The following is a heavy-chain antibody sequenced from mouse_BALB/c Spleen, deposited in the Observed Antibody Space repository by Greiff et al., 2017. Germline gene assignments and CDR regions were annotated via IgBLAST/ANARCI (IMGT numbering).Heavy chain of an antibody. D-gene: IGHD4-1*01. CDR3: ARKDWGAMDY. CDR1: GFSLTSYG. CDR2: IWAGGST. V-gene: IGHV2-9*02. J-gene: IGHJ4*01. Sequence: VKLQESGPGLVAPSQSLSITCTVSGFSLTSYGVHWVRQPPGKGLEWLGVIWAGGSTNYNSALMSRLSISKDNSKSQVFLKMNSLQTDDTAMYYCARKDWGAMDYWGQGTSVTVSS.